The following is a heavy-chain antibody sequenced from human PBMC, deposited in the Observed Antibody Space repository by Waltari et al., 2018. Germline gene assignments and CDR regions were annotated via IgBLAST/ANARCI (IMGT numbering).Heavy chain of an antibody. D-gene: IGHD2-2*01. J-gene: IGHJ4*02. Sequence: QLQLQESGPGLVKPSETLSLTCTVSGGSISSSSYYWGWIRPPPGKGLEWIGSIYYSGSTYYNPSLKSRVTISVDTSKNQFSLKRSSVTAADTAVYYCARDEIVVVPAARGLFDYWGQGTLVTVSS. V-gene: IGHV4-39*07. CDR1: GGSISSSSYY. CDR3: ARDEIVVVPAARGLFDY. CDR2: IYYSGST.